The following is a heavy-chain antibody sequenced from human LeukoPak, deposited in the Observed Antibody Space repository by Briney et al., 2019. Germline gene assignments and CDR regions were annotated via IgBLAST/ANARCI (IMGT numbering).Heavy chain of an antibody. CDR3: VRTSAYYAVDAEYFQH. CDR2: IKQDGSEK. J-gene: IGHJ1*01. D-gene: IGHD1-26*01. V-gene: IGHV3-7*01. Sequence: GGSLRLSCAASGFTFSSSWISWVRQAPGKGLEWVANIKQDGSEKYYVDSVKGRFTISRDNAKSSLFLQMNSLRAEDTAVYYCVRTSAYYAVDAEYFQHWGQGTLVTVSS. CDR1: GFTFSSSW.